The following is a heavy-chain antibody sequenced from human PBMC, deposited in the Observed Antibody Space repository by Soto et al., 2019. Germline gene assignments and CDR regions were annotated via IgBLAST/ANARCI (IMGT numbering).Heavy chain of an antibody. CDR1: GFIFSNYG. Sequence: QEQLVESGGGVVQPGRSLRLSCAASGFIFSNYGIHWVRQAPGKGLEWVAFIWYDGSRQYYAASVKGRFTVSRDKNTVFLEMNSLGADDTALYYCARDVNWGSWHFDLWGRGALVAVSS. D-gene: IGHD7-27*01. J-gene: IGHJ2*01. CDR3: ARDVNWGSWHFDL. CDR2: IWYDGSRQ. V-gene: IGHV3-33*01.